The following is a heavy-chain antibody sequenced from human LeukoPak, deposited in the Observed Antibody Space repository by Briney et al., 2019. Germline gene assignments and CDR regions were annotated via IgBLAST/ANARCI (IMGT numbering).Heavy chain of an antibody. V-gene: IGHV4-59*08. Sequence: SETLSLTCTVSGSSISSYYWSWIRQPPGKGLEWIGYVYYSGSTNYNPSLKSRVTISVDTSKNQFSLKLRSVTAADTAVYYCARKYGSGTYAYFDFWGQGTLVTVSS. J-gene: IGHJ4*02. CDR2: VYYSGST. CDR3: ARKYGSGTYAYFDF. D-gene: IGHD3-10*01. CDR1: GSSISSYY.